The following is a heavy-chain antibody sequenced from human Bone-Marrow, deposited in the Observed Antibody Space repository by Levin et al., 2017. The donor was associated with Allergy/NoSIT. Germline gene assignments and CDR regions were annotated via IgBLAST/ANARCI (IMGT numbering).Heavy chain of an antibody. CDR2: INYSGAT. D-gene: IGHD1-20*01. Sequence: SETLSLSCSVSGVSVSSGNYHWGWIRQPPGKGLEWIGSINYSGATNYNPSLKSRVTISVDTSKNQFSLKLSSVTAADTSMYYCARVVDNWNVIYFDYWGQGTLVTVSS. J-gene: IGHJ4*02. CDR3: ARVVDNWNVIYFDY. V-gene: IGHV4-61*01. CDR1: GVSVSSGNYH.